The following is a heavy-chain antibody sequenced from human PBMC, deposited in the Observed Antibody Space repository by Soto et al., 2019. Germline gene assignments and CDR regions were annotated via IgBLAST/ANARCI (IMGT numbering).Heavy chain of an antibody. D-gene: IGHD1-20*01. Sequence: LRLSCAASGFTFSSYAMTWVRQAPGKGLEWVSTISGTGGNTYYADSVKGRFTISRDNSKNTVYLQMNSLRAEDTAVYYCVKAVYLLDFDYWGQGTLVTVSS. V-gene: IGHV3-23*01. CDR3: VKAVYLLDFDY. CDR1: GFTFSSYA. CDR2: ISGTGGNT. J-gene: IGHJ4*02.